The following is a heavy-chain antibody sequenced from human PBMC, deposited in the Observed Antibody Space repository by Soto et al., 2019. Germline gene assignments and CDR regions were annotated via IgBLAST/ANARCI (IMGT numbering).Heavy chain of an antibody. V-gene: IGHV4-59*08. CDR1: GFTFSSYY. CDR2: IYYSGST. D-gene: IGHD3-10*01. Sequence: GSLSLSCAASGFTFSSYYWSWIRQPPGKGLEWIGYIYYSGSTNYNPSLKSRVTISVDTSKNQFSLKLSSVTAADTAVYYCARSSRIWFGELYWGQGTLVTVSS. J-gene: IGHJ4*02. CDR3: ARSSRIWFGELY.